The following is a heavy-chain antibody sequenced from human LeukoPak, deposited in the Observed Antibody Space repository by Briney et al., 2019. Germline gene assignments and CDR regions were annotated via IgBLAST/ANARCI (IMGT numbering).Heavy chain of an antibody. Sequence: GASVRVSCKASGYTFTRYYMYWVRQAPGQRLEWMGGMNPNSGGTNYAQKFQGRVTMTRDTSISTAYMELSRLRSEDTAVYYCARAFPYCSSTSCYVPVEPWGQGTMVTVSS. CDR3: ARAFPYCSSTSCYVPVEP. D-gene: IGHD2-2*01. CDR1: GYTFTRYY. J-gene: IGHJ3*01. V-gene: IGHV1-2*02. CDR2: MNPNSGGT.